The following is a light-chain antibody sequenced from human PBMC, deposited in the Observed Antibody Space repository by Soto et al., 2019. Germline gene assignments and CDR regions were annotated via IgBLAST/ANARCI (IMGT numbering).Light chain of an antibody. V-gene: IGKV1-39*01. CDR1: QRINNY. CDR3: QKWYRTPYT. Sequence: IQMTQSPSSPSASVGDRVTVTCRASQRINNYLNWYQQKPGKAPNLLLYAAYNVQSVVPSRFSGSGSGTDFTLTISSQQTEEFATYYFQKWYRTPYTFGPGTKVEIK. J-gene: IGKJ2*01. CDR2: AAY.